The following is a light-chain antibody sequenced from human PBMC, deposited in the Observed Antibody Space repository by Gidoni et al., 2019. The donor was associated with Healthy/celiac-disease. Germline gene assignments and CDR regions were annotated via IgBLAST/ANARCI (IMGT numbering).Light chain of an antibody. V-gene: IGKV3-15*01. CDR3: QQYNNWWT. CDR1: QSVSSN. Sequence: ELVMTQSPATLSVSPGERATLSCRASQSVSSNLAWYQQKPGQAPRLLIDGASTRATGIPARFSGSGSGTEFTLTISSLQSEDFAVYYCQQYNNWWTFGQGTKVEIK. CDR2: GAS. J-gene: IGKJ1*01.